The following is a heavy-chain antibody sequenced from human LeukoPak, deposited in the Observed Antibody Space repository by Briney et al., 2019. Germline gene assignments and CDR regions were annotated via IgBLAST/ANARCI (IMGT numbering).Heavy chain of an antibody. Sequence: VVSLGLSCAASGFTFSSYAMHWVRQAPGKGLEYVSAISSNGGSTYYANSVKGRFTISRDNSKNTLYLQMGSLRAEDMAVYYCARVSENDYSPPDYWGQGTLVTVSS. V-gene: IGHV3-64*01. CDR1: GFTFSSYA. CDR2: ISSNGGST. J-gene: IGHJ4*02. D-gene: IGHD4-11*01. CDR3: ARVSENDYSPPDY.